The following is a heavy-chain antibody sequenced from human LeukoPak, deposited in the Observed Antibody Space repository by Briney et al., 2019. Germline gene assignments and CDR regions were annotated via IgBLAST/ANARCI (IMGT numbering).Heavy chain of an antibody. J-gene: IGHJ4*02. CDR1: GYIFNGYF. D-gene: IGHD6-13*01. V-gene: IGHV1-2*02. Sequence: ASVKVSCKASGYIFNGYFMHWVRQAPGQGPECMGCINPISGATKYAPKFQGRVTVSRDTSISTAYMELSRLTSDDSAVYYCARDPAADEVGLDYWGQGTLVTVSS. CDR3: ARDPAADEVGLDY. CDR2: INPISGAT.